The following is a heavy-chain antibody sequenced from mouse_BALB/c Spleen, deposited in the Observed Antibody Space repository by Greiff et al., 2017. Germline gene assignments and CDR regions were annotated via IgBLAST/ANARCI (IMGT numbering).Heavy chain of an antibody. CDR1: GYTFTSYW. CDR3: ARWVLPSYAMDY. Sequence: QVQLQQPGAELVKPGASVKLSCKASGYTFTSYWMHWVKQRPGQGLEWIGEIDPSDSYTNYNQKFKGKATLTVDKSSSTAYMQLSSLTSEDSAVYYCARWVLPSYAMDYWGQGTSVTVSS. J-gene: IGHJ4*01. V-gene: IGHV1-69*02. D-gene: IGHD2-3*01. CDR2: IDPSDSYT.